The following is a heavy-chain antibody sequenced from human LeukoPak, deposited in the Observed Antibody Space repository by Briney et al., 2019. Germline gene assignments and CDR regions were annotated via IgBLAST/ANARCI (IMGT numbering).Heavy chain of an antibody. D-gene: IGHD1-26*01. V-gene: IGHV3-23*01. CDR1: GFTFSNYV. Sequence: PGGSLRLSCAASGFTFSNYVMNWVRQTPGKGLEWVSAISGGGGSTYYADSLKGRFTISRDNSKNTFYLQMNSLRAEDTAVYYCAKGSPSRSGTYLFGYWGQGTLVTVSS. J-gene: IGHJ4*02. CDR2: ISGGGGST. CDR3: AKGSPSRSGTYLFGY.